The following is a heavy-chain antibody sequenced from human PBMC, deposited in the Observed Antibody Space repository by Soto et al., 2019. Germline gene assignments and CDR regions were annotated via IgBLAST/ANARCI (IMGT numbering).Heavy chain of an antibody. CDR2: IIPFLGVT. CDR3: ARDWGSTVSTWSFGAF. V-gene: IGHV1-69*04. Sequence: SVKVSCKASGGTFSPYTINWVRQAPGQGLEWMGRIIPFLGVTNYAQKFQARVTITADKSTTTAYMELSGLRFEDTAVYYCARDWGSTVSTWSFGAFWGQGSLVTVSS. J-gene: IGHJ4*02. CDR1: GGTFSPYT. D-gene: IGHD3-16*01.